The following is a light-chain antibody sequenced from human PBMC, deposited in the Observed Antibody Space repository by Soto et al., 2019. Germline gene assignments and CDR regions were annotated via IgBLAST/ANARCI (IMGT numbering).Light chain of an antibody. Sequence: QSALTQPASVSGSPGQSITISCTGTSGDVGSYKFVSWYQQHPGKAPKLMIYEGSKRPSGVSNRFSGSKSGNTASLTISGLQAEDEADYYCCSYAGSSAVVFGGGTKVTVL. V-gene: IGLV2-23*01. CDR2: EGS. CDR3: CSYAGSSAVV. J-gene: IGLJ2*01. CDR1: SGDVGSYKF.